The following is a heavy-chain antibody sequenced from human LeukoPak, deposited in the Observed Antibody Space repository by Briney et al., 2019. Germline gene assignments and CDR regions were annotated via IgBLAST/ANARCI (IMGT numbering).Heavy chain of an antibody. D-gene: IGHD2-15*01. Sequence: PSETLSLTCTVSGGSISSSSYYWGWIRQPPGKGLEWIGSIYYSGSTYYNPSLKSRVTISVDTSKNQFSLKLSSVTAADTAVYCCAGVRGYCSGGSCHETFDIWGQGTMVTVSS. CDR1: GGSISSSSYY. J-gene: IGHJ3*02. V-gene: IGHV4-39*01. CDR2: IYYSGST. CDR3: AGVRGYCSGGSCHETFDI.